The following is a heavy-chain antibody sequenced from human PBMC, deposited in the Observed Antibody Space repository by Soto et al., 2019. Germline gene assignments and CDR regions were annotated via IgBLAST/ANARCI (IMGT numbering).Heavy chain of an antibody. Sequence: QVQLVQSVAEVKKPGSSVKVSCKASGGTFSSYAISWVRQAHGQGLEWRGGIIPIFGTANYAQKFQGRVTITADKSTSTAYMELSSLRSEDTAVYYCARGGVSNYYESSGYPWFDPWSQGTLVTVSS. D-gene: IGHD3-22*01. CDR1: GGTFSSYA. V-gene: IGHV1-69*06. CDR2: IIPIFGTA. CDR3: ARGGVSNYYESSGYPWFDP. J-gene: IGHJ5*02.